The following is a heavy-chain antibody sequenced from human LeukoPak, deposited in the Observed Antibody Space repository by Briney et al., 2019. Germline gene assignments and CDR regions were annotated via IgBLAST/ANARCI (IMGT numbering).Heavy chain of an antibody. Sequence: GGSLRLSCAASGFTFSSYSMNWVRQAPGKGLEWVATTSFDVSNKYYADSVKGRFTISRDNSKNTLYLQMNSLRTEDTAVYSCARGYCTSTSCYNDYWGQGTLVTVSS. V-gene: IGHV3-30*03. J-gene: IGHJ4*02. D-gene: IGHD2-2*02. CDR2: TSFDVSNK. CDR3: ARGYCTSTSCYNDY. CDR1: GFTFSSYS.